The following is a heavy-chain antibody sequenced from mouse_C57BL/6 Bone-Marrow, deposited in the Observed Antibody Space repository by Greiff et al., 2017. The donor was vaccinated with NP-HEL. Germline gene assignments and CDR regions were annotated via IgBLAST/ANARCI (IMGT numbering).Heavy chain of an antibody. CDR3: ARYYDGSSSFDY. D-gene: IGHD1-1*01. V-gene: IGHV1-72*01. J-gene: IGHJ2*01. CDR2: IDPNSGGT. CDR1: GYTFTSYL. Sequence: QVQLQQPGAELVKPGASVKLSCKASGYTFTSYLMPWVKPRPGRGLEWIGRIDPNSGGTKYNEKFKSKATLTVDKPSSTADMQLNSLTSEDSAVYYCARYYDGSSSFDYWGQGTTLTVSS.